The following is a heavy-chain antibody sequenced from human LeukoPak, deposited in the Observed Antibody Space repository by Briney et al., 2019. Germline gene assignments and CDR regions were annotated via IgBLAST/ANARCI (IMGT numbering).Heavy chain of an antibody. D-gene: IGHD3-3*01. Sequence: GGSLRLSCAASGFTFSSYAMSWVRQAPGEGLEWVSAISGSGGSTYYADSVKGRFTISRDNSKNTLYLQMNSLRAEGTAVYYCAKAVGGYDFWSGYYTDWGQGTLVTVSS. CDR3: AKAVGGYDFWSGYYTD. V-gene: IGHV3-23*01. CDR1: GFTFSSYA. CDR2: ISGSGGST. J-gene: IGHJ4*02.